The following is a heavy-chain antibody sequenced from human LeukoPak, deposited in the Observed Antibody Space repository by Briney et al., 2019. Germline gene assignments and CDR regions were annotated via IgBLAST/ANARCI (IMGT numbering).Heavy chain of an antibody. D-gene: IGHD3-10*01. CDR3: ARSYGSGKGYFDY. V-gene: IGHV3-23*01. CDR2: FSGSGGST. J-gene: IGHJ4*02. Sequence: GGSLRLSCAVSGFTFSSYAMSWVRQAPGKGLEWVSAFSGSGGSTYYADSVKGRFTISRDNSKNTLYLQMNSLRAEDTAVYYCARSYGSGKGYFDYWGQGTLVTVSS. CDR1: GFTFSSYA.